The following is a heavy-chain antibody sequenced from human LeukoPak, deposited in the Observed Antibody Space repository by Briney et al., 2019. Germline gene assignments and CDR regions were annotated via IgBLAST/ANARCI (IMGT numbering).Heavy chain of an antibody. J-gene: IGHJ4*02. CDR3: ASYRRTVGGREPFDY. Sequence: PSETLSLTCTVSGGSIRSSSYYWGWIRQPPGKGLEWIGYISYSGSTNYNPSLQSRVTISVDTSKNQFSLKLSRLRSDDTAVYYCASYRRTVGGREPFDYWGQATLVTVSS. V-gene: IGHV4-61*05. D-gene: IGHD4-23*01. CDR2: ISYSGST. CDR1: GGSIRSSSYY.